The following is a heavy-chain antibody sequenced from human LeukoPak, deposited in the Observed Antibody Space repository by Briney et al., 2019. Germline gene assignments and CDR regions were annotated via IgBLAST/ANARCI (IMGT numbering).Heavy chain of an antibody. CDR1: GFTFSSYW. J-gene: IGHJ3*01. CDR2: INTGSTTI. Sequence: GGSLRLSCAASGFTFSSYWMSWVRQPPGKGLEWVSYINTGSTTIYYADSVKGRFTISRDTAKNSVYLHLNSLRAEDTAVYYCARDSSVCEFDVWGQGTLATVSS. D-gene: IGHD6-6*01. V-gene: IGHV3-48*01. CDR3: ARDSSVCEFDV.